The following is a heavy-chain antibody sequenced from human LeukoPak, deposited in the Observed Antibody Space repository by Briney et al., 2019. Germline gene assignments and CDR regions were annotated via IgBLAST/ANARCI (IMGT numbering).Heavy chain of an antibody. J-gene: IGHJ3*01. Sequence: SETLSLTCTVSGGSISSYYWSWIRQPPGKGLEWIGYIYYSGSTNYNPSLKSRVTISVDTSKNQFSLKLSSVTAADTAVYYCARLIAVAGYHDAFDVWGQGTMVTVSS. CDR1: GGSISSYY. CDR3: ARLIAVAGYHDAFDV. V-gene: IGHV4-59*08. D-gene: IGHD6-19*01. CDR2: IYYSGST.